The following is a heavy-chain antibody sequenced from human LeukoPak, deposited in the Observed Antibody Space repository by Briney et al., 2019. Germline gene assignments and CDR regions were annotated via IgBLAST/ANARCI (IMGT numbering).Heavy chain of an antibody. Sequence: ASVNVSCKASGYTFTGYYMHWVRQAPGQGLEWMGWINPNSGGTNYAQKFQGRVTMTRDTSISTAYMELSRLRSDDTAVYYCARSRVVRFLEWLSGDAFDIWGQGTMVTVSS. J-gene: IGHJ3*02. V-gene: IGHV1-2*02. D-gene: IGHD3-3*01. CDR2: INPNSGGT. CDR1: GYTFTGYY. CDR3: ARSRVVRFLEWLSGDAFDI.